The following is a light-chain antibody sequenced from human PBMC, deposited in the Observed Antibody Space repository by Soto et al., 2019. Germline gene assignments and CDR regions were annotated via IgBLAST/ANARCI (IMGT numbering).Light chain of an antibody. CDR2: EVT. CDR1: NSDVGGHNY. J-gene: IGLJ2*01. CDR3: CSYTTSNTVI. V-gene: IGLV2-14*01. Sequence: QSVLTQPASVSGSPGQSITISCTGTNSDVGGHNYVSWYQHHPGKAPKFIIYEVTNRPSAVSNRFSGSKSGNTASLTISGLQAEDEADYYCCSYTTSNTVIFGGGTKVTVL.